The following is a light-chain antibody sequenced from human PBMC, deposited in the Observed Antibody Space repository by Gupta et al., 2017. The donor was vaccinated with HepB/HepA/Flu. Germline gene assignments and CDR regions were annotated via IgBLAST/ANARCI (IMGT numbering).Light chain of an antibody. CDR3: QQYYSTPPFT. V-gene: IGKV4-1*01. CDR1: QSVLYSSNNKNY. J-gene: IGKJ3*01. CDR2: WAS. Sequence: DIVMTQSPDSLAVSLGERATINCKSSQSVLYSSNNKNYLAWYQQKPGQPPKLLIYWASTRESGVPDRFSGSGSGTDFTLTISSLQAEDVAVCYCQQYYSTPPFTFGPGTKVDIK.